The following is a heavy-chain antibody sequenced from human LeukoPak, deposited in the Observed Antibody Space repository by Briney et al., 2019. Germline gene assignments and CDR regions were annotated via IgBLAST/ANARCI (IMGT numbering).Heavy chain of an antibody. D-gene: IGHD3-10*01. CDR3: ARDETGSTATKYYYYMDV. CDR2: IIPIFGTA. V-gene: IGHV1-69*01. Sequence: SSMKVSCKASGGTFSSYAISWVRQAPGQGLEWMGGIIPIFGTANYAQKFQGRVTITADESTSTAYMELSSLRSEDTAVYYCARDETGSTATKYYYYMDVWGKLITVTVSS. J-gene: IGHJ6*03. CDR1: GGTFSSYA.